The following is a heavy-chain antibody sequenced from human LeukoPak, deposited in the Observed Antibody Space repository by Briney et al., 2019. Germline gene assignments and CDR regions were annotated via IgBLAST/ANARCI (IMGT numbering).Heavy chain of an antibody. CDR3: ARHYSSGWYPFDY. CDR1: GFSITSGYY. J-gene: IGHJ4*02. D-gene: IGHD6-19*01. CDR2: IYHSGDR. Sequence: KPSETLSLTCAVFGFSITSGYYWGWIRQPPGKGLEWIGSIYHSGDRNFNPSLKSRVSISVDTSNNQFSLELSSVTAADTAVYYCARHYSSGWYPFDYWGQGTLVTVSS. V-gene: IGHV4-38-2*01.